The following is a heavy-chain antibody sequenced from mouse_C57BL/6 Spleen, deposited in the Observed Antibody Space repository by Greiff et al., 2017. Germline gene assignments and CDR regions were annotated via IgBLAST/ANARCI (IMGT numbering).Heavy chain of an antibody. D-gene: IGHD2-4*01. Sequence: QVQLQQPGAELVKPGASVKMSCKASGYTFTSYWITWVKQRPGQGLEWIGDIYPASGRTNYNEKFKSKAILTVDTSSITAYMQLSSLTSEASAVFYCARGDDFAFGDWGHGTTLTVAS. CDR2: IYPASGRT. V-gene: IGHV1-55*01. CDR3: ARGDDFAFGD. CDR1: GYTFTSYW. J-gene: IGHJ2*01.